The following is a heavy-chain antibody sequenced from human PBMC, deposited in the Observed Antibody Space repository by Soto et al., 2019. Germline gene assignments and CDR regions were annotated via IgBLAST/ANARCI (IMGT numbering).Heavy chain of an antibody. CDR3: AREGPVPPYYFYDY. CDR1: GFTFSTYT. V-gene: IGHV3-48*02. CDR2: ISGSGSTI. D-gene: IGHD3-10*01. J-gene: IGHJ4*02. Sequence: GGSLRLSCAASGFTFSTYTMNWVRQAPGKGLEWVSYISGSGSTIYYADSVKGRFTTSRDNATNSLYLQMNSLRDEDTALYYCAREGPVPPYYFYDYWGQGTLVTVSS.